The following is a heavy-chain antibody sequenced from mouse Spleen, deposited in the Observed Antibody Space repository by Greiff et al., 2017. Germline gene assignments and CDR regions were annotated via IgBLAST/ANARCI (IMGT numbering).Heavy chain of an antibody. D-gene: IGHD2-3*01. CDR3: ARAGWLLRDLFSY. CDR1: GFTFSSYA. CDR2: ISSGGSYT. V-gene: IGHV5-9-4*01. Sequence: EVKLMESGGGLVKPGGSLKLSCAASGFTFSSYAMSWVRQSPEKRLEWVAEISSGGSYTYYPDTVTGRFTISRDNAKNTLYLEMSSLRSEDTAMYYCARAGWLLRDLFSYWGQGTTLTVSS. J-gene: IGHJ2*01.